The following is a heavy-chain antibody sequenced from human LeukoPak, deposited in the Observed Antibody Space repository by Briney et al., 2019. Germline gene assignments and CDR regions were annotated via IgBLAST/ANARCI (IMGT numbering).Heavy chain of an antibody. D-gene: IGHD3-10*01. CDR3: AREGLLWFGELFKRGPFDP. J-gene: IGHJ5*02. CDR2: ISGIGSNT. Sequence: GGSLRLSCAASGFTFSNYAMSWARQAPGKGLEWVSGISGIGSNTYYADSVKGRFTISRDNSKNTLYLQMNSLRAEDTAVYYCAREGLLWFGELFKRGPFDPWGQGTLVTVSS. CDR1: GFTFSNYA. V-gene: IGHV3-23*01.